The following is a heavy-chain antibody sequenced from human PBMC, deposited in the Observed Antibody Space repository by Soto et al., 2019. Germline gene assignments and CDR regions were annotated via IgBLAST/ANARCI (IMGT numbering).Heavy chain of an antibody. Sequence: GGSLRLSCAASGFTFSSYAMHWVRQAPGKGLEYVSAISSNGGSTYYANSVKGRFTISRDNSKNTLYLQMGSLRAEDMAVYYCARERGYCSSTSCSYYYYYMDVWGKGTTVTVSS. CDR2: ISSNGGST. CDR3: ARERGYCSSTSCSYYYYYMDV. D-gene: IGHD2-2*01. J-gene: IGHJ6*03. CDR1: GFTFSSYA. V-gene: IGHV3-64*01.